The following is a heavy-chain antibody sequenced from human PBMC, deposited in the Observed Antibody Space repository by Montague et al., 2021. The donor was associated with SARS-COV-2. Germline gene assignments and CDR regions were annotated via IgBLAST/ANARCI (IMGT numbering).Heavy chain of an antibody. Sequence: TLSLTCIVSGGSISSGGYYWSWIRQHPGKGLEWIGCIYYSGSTYYNPSLKSRLSISLDTSKNHFSLRLSSVTAADTAVYYRARSESPSYSSSPFDYWGQGTLVTVSS. CDR1: GGSISSGGYY. CDR3: ARSESPSYSSSPFDY. D-gene: IGHD6-13*01. J-gene: IGHJ4*02. V-gene: IGHV4-31*03. CDR2: IYYSGST.